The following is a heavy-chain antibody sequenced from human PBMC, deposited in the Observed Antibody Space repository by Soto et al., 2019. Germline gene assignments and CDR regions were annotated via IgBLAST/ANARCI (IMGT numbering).Heavy chain of an antibody. CDR3: ARDRYDYGSGNYYNRIDF. V-gene: IGHV1-69*01. J-gene: IGHJ4*02. CDR2: IIPLFGTP. D-gene: IGHD3-10*01. Sequence: QVQLVQSGAEVKKPGSSVKVSCKASGGIFSTYAISWLRQAPGQGLEWMGGIIPLFGTPNYAQRFQGRVTITADESTSTAYMELSRRRSEDTAVYYCARDRYDYGSGNYYNRIDFWGQGTLVTVSS. CDR1: GGIFSTYA.